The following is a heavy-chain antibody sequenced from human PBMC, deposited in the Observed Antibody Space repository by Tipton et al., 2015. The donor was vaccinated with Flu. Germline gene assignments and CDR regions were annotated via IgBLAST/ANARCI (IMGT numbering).Heavy chain of an antibody. CDR3: ARDQRLRLGELSFVFDP. Sequence: QLVQSGAEVKKPGASVKVSCKASGYTFTSYGISWVRQAPGQGHEWMGWISAYNGNTNYAKKLQGRVTMTTDTSTSTAYMELRSLRSDDTAVCYCARDQRLRLGELSFVFDPWGQGTLVTVSS. V-gene: IGHV1-18*01. J-gene: IGHJ5*02. CDR2: ISAYNGNT. D-gene: IGHD3-16*02. CDR1: GYTFTSYG.